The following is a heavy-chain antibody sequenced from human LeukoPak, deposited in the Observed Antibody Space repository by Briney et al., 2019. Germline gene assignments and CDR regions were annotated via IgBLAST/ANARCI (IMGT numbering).Heavy chain of an antibody. D-gene: IGHD3-10*01. CDR1: GYTFTSYY. CDR2: INPSGGST. J-gene: IGHJ4*02. Sequence: GASVKVSCKASGYTFTSYYMHWVRQAPGQGLEWMGIINPSGGSTSYAQKFQGRVTMTTDTSTNTAYMELRSLRSDDTAVYYCASRKYYTSGTETGYYFDYWGQGTLVTVSS. CDR3: ASRKYYTSGTETGYYFDY. V-gene: IGHV1-46*01.